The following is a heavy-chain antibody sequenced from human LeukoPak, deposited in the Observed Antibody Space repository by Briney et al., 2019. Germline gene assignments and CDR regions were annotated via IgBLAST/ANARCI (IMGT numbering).Heavy chain of an antibody. D-gene: IGHD2-2*01. Sequence: SETLSLTCTVSGGSISSYYWSWIRQPPGKGLEWIGYIYYSGSTNYNPSLKSRVTISVDTSKNQFPLKLSSVTAADTAVYYCARVGWDIVVVPAGDYYYYYYMDVWGKGTTVTVSS. CDR1: GGSISSYY. V-gene: IGHV4-59*01. CDR3: ARVGWDIVVVPAGDYYYYYYMDV. CDR2: IYYSGST. J-gene: IGHJ6*03.